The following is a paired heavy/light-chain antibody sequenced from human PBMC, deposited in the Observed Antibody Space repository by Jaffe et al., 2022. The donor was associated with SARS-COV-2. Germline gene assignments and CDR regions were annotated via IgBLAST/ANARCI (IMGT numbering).Light chain of an antibody. CDR1: QSISSY. Sequence: DIQMTQSPSSLSASVGDRVTITCRASQSISSYLNWYQQKPGKAPKLLIYAASSLQSGVPSRFSGSGSGTDFTLTISSLQPEDFATYYCQQSYSTPPTTFGGGTKVEIK. CDR3: QQSYSTPPTT. J-gene: IGKJ4*01. V-gene: IGKV1-39*01. CDR2: AAS.
Heavy chain of an antibody. CDR1: GGSISSSSYY. V-gene: IGHV4-39*01. D-gene: IGHD2-21*01. J-gene: IGHJ2*01. Sequence: QLQLQESGPGLVKPSETLSLTCTVSGGSISSSSYYWGWIRQPPGKGLEWIGSIYYSGSTYYNPSLKSRVTISVDTSKNQFSLKLSSVTAADTAVYYCARHPPFHIVVVPLYWYFDLWGRGTLVTVSS. CDR3: ARHPPFHIVVVPLYWYFDL. CDR2: IYYSGST.